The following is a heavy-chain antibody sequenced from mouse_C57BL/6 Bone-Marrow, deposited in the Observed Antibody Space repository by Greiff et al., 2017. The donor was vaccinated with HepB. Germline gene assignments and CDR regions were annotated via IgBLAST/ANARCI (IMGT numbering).Heavy chain of an antibody. CDR1: GFSLTSYG. D-gene: IGHD1-1*01. J-gene: IGHJ4*01. CDR2: IWSDGST. V-gene: IGHV2-6-1*01. Sequence: VQLKQSGPGLVAPSQSLSITCTVSGFSLTSYGVHWVRQPPGKGLEWLVVIWSDGSTTYNSALKSRLSISKDNSKSQVFLKMNSLQTDDTAMYYCARHYYGSLYAMDYWGQGTSVTVSS. CDR3: ARHYYGSLYAMDY.